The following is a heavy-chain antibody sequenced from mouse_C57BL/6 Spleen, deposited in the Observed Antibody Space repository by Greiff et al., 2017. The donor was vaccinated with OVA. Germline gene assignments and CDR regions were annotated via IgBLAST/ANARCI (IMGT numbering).Heavy chain of an antibody. V-gene: IGHV1-69*01. CDR2: IDPSASST. J-gene: IGHJ4*01. Sequence: QVQLQQPGAELVMPGASVKLSCKASGYTFTSYWMHWVKQRPGQGLEWIGEIDPSASSTNYNPKFKGKSTLTVDKSSSTAYMQLSSLTSEDSAVYYGARKDLDYWGQGTTVTVSS. CDR3: ARKDLDY. CDR1: GYTFTSYW.